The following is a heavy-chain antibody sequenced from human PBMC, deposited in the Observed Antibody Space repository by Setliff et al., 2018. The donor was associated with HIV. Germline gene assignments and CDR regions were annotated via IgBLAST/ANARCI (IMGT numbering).Heavy chain of an antibody. CDR2: FDPEDGET. J-gene: IGHJ1*01. D-gene: IGHD2-15*01. Sequence: ASVKVSCKVSGYTLTGLSMHWVRQAPGKGLEWMGGFDPEDGETIYAQKFQGRVTITRDTSANTAYMELSSLRSEDTAVYYCAFWCSGGSCRAEYFQHWGQGTLVTVSS. CDR1: GYTLTGLS. V-gene: IGHV1-24*01. CDR3: AFWCSGGSCRAEYFQH.